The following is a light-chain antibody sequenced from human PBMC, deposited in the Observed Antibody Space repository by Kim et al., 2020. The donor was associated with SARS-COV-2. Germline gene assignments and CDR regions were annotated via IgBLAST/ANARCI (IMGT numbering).Light chain of an antibody. J-gene: IGKJ2*01. CDR3: QQYYTWYP. CDR2: GAF. Sequence: EIVMTQSPATLSVSAGERATLSCRASQSVNNNLAWYQQKPGQSPRLLIHGAFTRATGIPARFSGSGSGTEFTLTISSLQSEDFAVYYCQQYYTWYPFGQGTKLEI. V-gene: IGKV3-15*01. CDR1: QSVNNN.